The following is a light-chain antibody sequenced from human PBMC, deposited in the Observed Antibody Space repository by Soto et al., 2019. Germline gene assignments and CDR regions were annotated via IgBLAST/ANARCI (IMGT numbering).Light chain of an antibody. V-gene: IGLV4-69*01. CDR3: QTWDTGSHVV. CDR1: SGHSDHA. CDR2: LNNDGSH. J-gene: IGLJ2*01. Sequence: QSVLTQSPSASASLGASVKLSCTLSSGHSDHAIAWHQQQAEKAPRYLMKLNNDGSHTKGDGIPDRFSGSSSGAERYLIISGLQSEDEADYYCQTWDTGSHVVFGGGTQLTVL.